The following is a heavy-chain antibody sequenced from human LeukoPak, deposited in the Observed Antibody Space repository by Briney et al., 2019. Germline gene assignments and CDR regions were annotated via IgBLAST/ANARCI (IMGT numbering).Heavy chain of an antibody. V-gene: IGHV3-49*04. CDR2: IRSKAYGGTT. Sequence: PGGSLRLSCAASGFTFSSYSMNWVRQAPGKGLEWVGFIRSKAYGGTTEYAASVKGRFTITRDDSKSIAYLQMNSLKTEDTAVYYCTRDSAPWDRNILTGYYNAYYYYYMDVWGKGTTVTISS. D-gene: IGHD3-9*01. CDR3: TRDSAPWDRNILTGYYNAYYYYYMDV. CDR1: GFTFSSYS. J-gene: IGHJ6*03.